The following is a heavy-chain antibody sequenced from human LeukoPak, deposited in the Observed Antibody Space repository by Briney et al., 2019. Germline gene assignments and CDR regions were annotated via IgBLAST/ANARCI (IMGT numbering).Heavy chain of an antibody. J-gene: IGHJ4*02. D-gene: IGHD3-9*01. CDR2: ISPRSDII. CDR3: VRDNDWAFDY. CDR1: GFTLRSFS. Sequence: SGGPLRLSCTASGFTLRSFSMNWVRQAPGKGLEWVSHISPRSDIISYADSVKGRFTISRDNAKNSLYLHMNSLRADDMAVYYCVRDNDWAFDYWGQGTLVPVSS. V-gene: IGHV3-48*01.